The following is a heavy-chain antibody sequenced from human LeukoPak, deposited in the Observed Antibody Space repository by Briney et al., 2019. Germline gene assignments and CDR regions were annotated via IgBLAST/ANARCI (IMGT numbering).Heavy chain of an antibody. J-gene: IGHJ4*02. CDR2: INTNTGNP. V-gene: IGHV7-4-1*02. CDR1: GYTFTSYA. Sequence: RASVKVSCKASGYTFTSYAMNWVRQAPGQGLEWMGWINTNTGNPTYAQGFTGRFVFSLDTSVSTAYLQINSLKAEDTAVYYCARDSISGSYVRYDNWGQGTLVTVSS. CDR3: ARDSISGSYVRYDN. D-gene: IGHD1-26*01.